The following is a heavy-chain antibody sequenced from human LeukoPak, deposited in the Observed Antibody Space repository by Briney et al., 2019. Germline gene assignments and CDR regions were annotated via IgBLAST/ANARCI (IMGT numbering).Heavy chain of an antibody. V-gene: IGHV4-59*01. D-gene: IGHD2-15*01. CDR2: IYYSGST. Sequence: SETLSLTCIVSGGSISSYYWSWIRQPPGKGLEWIGYIYYSGSTNYNPSLKSRVTISVDTSKNQFSLKLSSVTAADTAVYYCARLSVVVVVAATPMGHFDYWGQGTLVTVSS. CDR1: GGSISSYY. CDR3: ARLSVVVVVAATPMGHFDY. J-gene: IGHJ4*02.